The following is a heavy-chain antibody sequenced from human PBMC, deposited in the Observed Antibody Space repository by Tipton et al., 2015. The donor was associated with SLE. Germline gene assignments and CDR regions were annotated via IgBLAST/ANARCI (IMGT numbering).Heavy chain of an antibody. CDR3: ARDVGGGHAFDI. Sequence: LRLSCTVSGGSISSYYWSWIRQPAGKGLEWIGRIYTSGSTNYKPSLKSRVTISVDTSKNQFSLKLNSVTAADTAVYYCARDVGGGHAFDIWGQGTMVTVSS. CDR1: GGSISSYY. J-gene: IGHJ3*02. CDR2: IYTSGST. D-gene: IGHD3-16*01. V-gene: IGHV4-4*07.